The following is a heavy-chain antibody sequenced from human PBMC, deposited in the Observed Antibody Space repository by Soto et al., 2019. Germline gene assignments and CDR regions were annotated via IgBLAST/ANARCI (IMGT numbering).Heavy chain of an antibody. CDR2: ISSSSSYI. CDR1: GFTFSSYS. Sequence: EVQLVESGGGLVKPGGSLRLSCAASGFTFSSYSMNWVRQAPGKGLEWVSSISSSSSYIYYADSVKGRFTISRDNAKNSLYLQMNSLRAEDTAVVYCARDWGPGAAAPSGTSDYWGQGTLVTVSS. D-gene: IGHD6-13*01. J-gene: IGHJ4*02. V-gene: IGHV3-21*01. CDR3: ARDWGPGAAAPSGTSDY.